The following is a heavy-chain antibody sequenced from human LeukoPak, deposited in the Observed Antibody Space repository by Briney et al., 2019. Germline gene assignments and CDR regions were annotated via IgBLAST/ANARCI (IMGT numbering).Heavy chain of an antibody. V-gene: IGHV3-30*02. CDR3: AKIKIGTAVADYFDY. Sequence: GGSLRLSCAASGFTFRSYGMHWVRQAPGKGLEWVAFIRYDGSNKYHADSVKGRFTISRDNSKNTLYLQMNSLRAEDTAVYYCAKIKIGTAVADYFDYWGQGTLVTVSS. CDR2: IRYDGSNK. D-gene: IGHD6-19*01. CDR1: GFTFRSYG. J-gene: IGHJ4*02.